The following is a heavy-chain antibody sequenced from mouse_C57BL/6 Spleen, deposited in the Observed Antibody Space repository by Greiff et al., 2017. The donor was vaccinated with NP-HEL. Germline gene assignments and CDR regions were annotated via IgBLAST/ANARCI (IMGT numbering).Heavy chain of an antibody. CDR1: GYAFSSSW. CDR3: ARNDYDGFDY. D-gene: IGHD2-4*01. V-gene: IGHV1-82*01. J-gene: IGHJ2*01. CDR2: IYPGDGDT. Sequence: VKLMESGPELVKPGASVKISCKASGYAFSSSWMNWVKQRPGKGLEWIGRIYPGDGDTNYNGKFKGKATLTADKSSSTAYMQLSSLTSEDSAVYFCARNDYDGFDYWGQGTTLTVSS.